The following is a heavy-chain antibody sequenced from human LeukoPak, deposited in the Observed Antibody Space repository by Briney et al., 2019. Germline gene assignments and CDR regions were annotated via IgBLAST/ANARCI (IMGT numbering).Heavy chain of an antibody. D-gene: IGHD3-9*01. J-gene: IGHJ3*02. CDR1: GFTFSSYS. CDR2: ISSSSSTI. V-gene: IGHV3-48*04. CDR3: AKERYSSSPDAFDI. Sequence: TGGSLRLSCAASGFTFSSYSMNWVRQAPGKGLEWVSYISSSSSTIYYADSVKGRFTISRDNAKNSLYLQMNSLRAEDTAVYYCAKERYSSSPDAFDISGQGTMVTVSS.